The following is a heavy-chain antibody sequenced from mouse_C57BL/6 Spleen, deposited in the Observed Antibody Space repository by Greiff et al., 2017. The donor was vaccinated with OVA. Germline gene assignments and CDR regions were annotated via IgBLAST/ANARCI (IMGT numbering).Heavy chain of an antibody. V-gene: IGHV1-62-2*01. CDR1: GYTFTEYT. D-gene: IGHD2-3*01. CDR2: FYPGSGSI. Sequence: VQRVESGAELVKPGASVKLSCKASGYTFTEYTIHWVKQRSGQGLEWIGWFYPGSGSIKYNEKFKDKATLTADKSSSTVYIELSRLTSEDSAVYFCAKHEDYDGYYSFDYWGQGTTLTVSS. J-gene: IGHJ2*01. CDR3: AKHEDYDGYYSFDY.